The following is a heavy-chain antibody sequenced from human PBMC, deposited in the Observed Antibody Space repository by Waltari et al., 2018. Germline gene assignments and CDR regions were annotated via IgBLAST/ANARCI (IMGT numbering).Heavy chain of an antibody. CDR1: GFTVSDYY. D-gene: IGHD5-18*01. CDR2: IADSNAM. Sequence: QVQLVASGGGLVGPGGSLRLSCAASGFTVSDYYMTWLRQAPGKGLEWVAYIADSNAMYYADSVKGRFTMSRDNAKNSLHLQMDSLRAEDAGVYYCARDEYSYSYWGQGTLVTVSS. CDR3: ARDEYSYSY. V-gene: IGHV3-11*01. J-gene: IGHJ4*02.